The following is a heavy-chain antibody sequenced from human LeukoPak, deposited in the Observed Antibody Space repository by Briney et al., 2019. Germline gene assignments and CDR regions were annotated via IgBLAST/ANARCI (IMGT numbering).Heavy chain of an antibody. Sequence: SETLSLTCAVYGGSLSGYYWSWIRQPPGKGLEWIGEINHSGSTNYNPSLKSRVTISVDTSKNQFSLKLSSVTAADTAVYYCARGRIVGITISPSYAFDIWGQGTMVTVSS. CDR3: ARGRIVGITISPSYAFDI. J-gene: IGHJ3*02. D-gene: IGHD3-3*01. CDR2: INHSGST. V-gene: IGHV4-34*01. CDR1: GGSLSGYY.